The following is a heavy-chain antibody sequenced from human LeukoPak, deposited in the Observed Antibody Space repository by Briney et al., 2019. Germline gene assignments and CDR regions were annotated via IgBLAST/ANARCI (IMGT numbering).Heavy chain of an antibody. J-gene: IGHJ4*02. CDR3: SKSSSIAARPGYFDY. CDR2: ISGSGGST. Sequence: GGSLRHSCAASGFTFSSYGMNWVRQAPGKGLEWVSAISGSGGSTYYADSVKGRFTISRDNSKNTLYLQMNSLRAEDTAVYYCSKSSSIAARPGYFDYWGQGTLVTVSS. V-gene: IGHV3-23*01. CDR1: GFTFSSYG. D-gene: IGHD6-6*01.